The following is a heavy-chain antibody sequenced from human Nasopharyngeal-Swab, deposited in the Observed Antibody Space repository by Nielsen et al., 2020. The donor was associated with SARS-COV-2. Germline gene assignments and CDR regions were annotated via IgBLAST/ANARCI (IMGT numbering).Heavy chain of an antibody. V-gene: IGHV3-66*01. CDR1: GFTVSSNY. CDR3: AREDPIAVAGNLDY. D-gene: IGHD6-19*01. Sequence: GGSLRLSCAASGFTVSSNYMNWVRQAPGKGLEWVSVIYTGGSTYYADSVKGRFTISRDNSKNTLYLQMNSLRAEDTAVYYCAREDPIAVAGNLDYWGQGTLVTVSS. J-gene: IGHJ4*02. CDR2: IYTGGST.